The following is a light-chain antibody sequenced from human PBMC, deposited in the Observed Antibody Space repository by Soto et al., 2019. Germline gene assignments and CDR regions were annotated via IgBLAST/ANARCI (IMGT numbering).Light chain of an antibody. CDR3: SSYTSSSTLV. V-gene: IGLV2-14*03. Sequence: QCVLTQPASVSGSPGQSITISCTGTSSDVGGYNYVSWYQQHPGEAPKLMIYDVSNRPSGVSNRFSGSKSGNTASLTISGLQAEDEADYYCSSYTSSSTLVFGGGTKVTVL. CDR1: SSDVGGYNY. CDR2: DVS. J-gene: IGLJ2*01.